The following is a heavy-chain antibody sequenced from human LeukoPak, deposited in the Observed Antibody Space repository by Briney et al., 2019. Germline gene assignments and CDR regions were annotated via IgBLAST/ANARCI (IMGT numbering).Heavy chain of an antibody. CDR1: GGTSSSYA. J-gene: IGHJ4*02. D-gene: IGHD6-13*01. Sequence: SVKVSCKASGGTSSSYAITWVRQAPGHGLEWMGGIIPIFGTANYAQKFQGRVTITADKSTSTAYMELSSRRSEDRALYYCARPIGAAGTLFDYWGEGPLVTVSS. V-gene: IGHV1-69*06. CDR3: ARPIGAAGTLFDY. CDR2: IIPIFGTA.